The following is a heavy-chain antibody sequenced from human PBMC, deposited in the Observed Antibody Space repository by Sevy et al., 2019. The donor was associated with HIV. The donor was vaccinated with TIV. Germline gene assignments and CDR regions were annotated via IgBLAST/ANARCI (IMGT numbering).Heavy chain of an antibody. CDR1: GFTFSSYW. V-gene: IGHV3-7*01. D-gene: IGHD7-27*01. Sequence: GGSLRLTCAVSGFTFSSYWMSWVRQAPGKGLEWVADIKQDGSEKYYVDSVKGRSTISRDNAKNSLFLQMNSLRAEDTAVYYCARESNWGFHYYYGMDVWGQGTTVTVSS. CDR3: ARESNWGFHYYYGMDV. J-gene: IGHJ6*01. CDR2: IKQDGSEK.